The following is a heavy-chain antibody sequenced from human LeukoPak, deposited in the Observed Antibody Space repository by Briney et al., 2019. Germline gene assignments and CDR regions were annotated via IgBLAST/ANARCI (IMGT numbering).Heavy chain of an antibody. D-gene: IGHD6-6*01. CDR3: ARDRKQLVHQGHYFDY. CDR2: IYYSGSI. V-gene: IGHV4-31*03. J-gene: IGHJ4*02. CDR1: GGSISSGGYY. Sequence: TLSLTCTVSGGSISSGGYYWSWIRQHPGKGLEWIGYIYYSGSIYYNPSLKSRVTTSVDTSKNQFSLKLSSVTAADTAVYYCARDRKQLVHQGHYFDYWGQGTLVTVSS.